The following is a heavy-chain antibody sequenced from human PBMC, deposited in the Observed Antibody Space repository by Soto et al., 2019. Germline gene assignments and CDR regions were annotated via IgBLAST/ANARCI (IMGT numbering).Heavy chain of an antibody. Sequence: QVQLVESGGGVVQPGRSLRLSCAASGFTFSSSGMHWVRQAPGKGLEWVAVISYDGSNKYYADSVKGRFTISRDNSKNTLYLQMNSLRAEDTAVYYCAKDPGGQLGVYFDYWGQGTLVTVSS. J-gene: IGHJ4*02. V-gene: IGHV3-30*18. CDR3: AKDPGGQLGVYFDY. D-gene: IGHD6-13*01. CDR2: ISYDGSNK. CDR1: GFTFSSSG.